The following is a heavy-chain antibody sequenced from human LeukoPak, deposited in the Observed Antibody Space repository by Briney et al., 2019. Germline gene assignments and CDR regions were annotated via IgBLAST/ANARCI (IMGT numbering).Heavy chain of an antibody. CDR3: AKGAHIVVVPAAYPVDY. CDR2: ISGSGGST. CDR1: GFTFSSYA. D-gene: IGHD2-2*01. J-gene: IGHJ4*02. V-gene: IGHV3-23*01. Sequence: PGGSLRLSCAASGFTFSSYAMSWVRQAPGKGLEWVSAISGSGGSTYYADSVKGRFTISRDNSKNTLYLQMNSLRAEDTAVYYCAKGAHIVVVPAAYPVDYWGQGTLVTVSS.